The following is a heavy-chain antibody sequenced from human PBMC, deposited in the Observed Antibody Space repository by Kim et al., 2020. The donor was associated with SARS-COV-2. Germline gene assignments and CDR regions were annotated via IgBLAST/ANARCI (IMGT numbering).Heavy chain of an antibody. CDR2: ISGDGGST. V-gene: IGHV3-43*02. CDR3: AKDISGMYYDFWSGSDGLDY. CDR1: GFTFDDYA. D-gene: IGHD3-3*01. J-gene: IGHJ4*02. Sequence: GGSLRLSCAASGFTFDDYAMHWVRQAPGKGLEWVSLISGDGGSTYYADSVKGRFTISRDNSKNSLYLQMNSLRTEDTALYYCAKDISGMYYDFWSGSDGLDYWGQGTLVTVSS.